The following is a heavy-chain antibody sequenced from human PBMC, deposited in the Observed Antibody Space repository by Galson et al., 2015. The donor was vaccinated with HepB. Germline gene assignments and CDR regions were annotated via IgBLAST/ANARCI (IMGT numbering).Heavy chain of an antibody. CDR2: ISYDGSNK. J-gene: IGHJ4*02. V-gene: IGHV3-30*04. D-gene: IGHD3-9*01. Sequence: SLRLSCAASGFTFSSYAMHWVRQAPGKGLEWVAVISYDGSNKYYADSVKGRFTISRDNSKNTLYLQMNSLRAEDTAVYYCALTGYYTYDFDYWGQGTLVTVSS. CDR3: ALTGYYTYDFDY. CDR1: GFTFSSYA.